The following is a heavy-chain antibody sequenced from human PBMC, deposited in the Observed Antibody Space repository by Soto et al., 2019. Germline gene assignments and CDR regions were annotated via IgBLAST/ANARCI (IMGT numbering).Heavy chain of an antibody. CDR3: ARVYYYGSGSYNPLDY. CDR1: GFTFSSYS. D-gene: IGHD3-10*01. CDR2: ISSSSSTI. J-gene: IGHJ4*02. V-gene: IGHV3-48*01. Sequence: GGSLRLSCAASGFTFSSYSMNWVRQAPGKGLEWVSYISSSSSTIYYADSVKGRFTISRDNAKNSLYLQMNSLRAEDTAVYYCARVYYYGSGSYNPLDYWGQGNLVTVSS.